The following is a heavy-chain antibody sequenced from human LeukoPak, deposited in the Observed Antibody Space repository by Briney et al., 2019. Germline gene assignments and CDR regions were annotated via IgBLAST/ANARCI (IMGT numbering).Heavy chain of an antibody. D-gene: IGHD6-13*01. Sequence: PPETLSVTCIVPRDPPSRNSWSWIRQPPRKGLEWIGYIYYSVSTNYNTPLKRRATIPVDKSKNRSSRKLNSMVAADTAVYYCARVRYSSSWYYFDYWGQGTLVTVSS. V-gene: IGHV4-59*01. CDR1: RDPPSRNS. J-gene: IGHJ4*02. CDR2: IYYSVST. CDR3: ARVRYSSSWYYFDY.